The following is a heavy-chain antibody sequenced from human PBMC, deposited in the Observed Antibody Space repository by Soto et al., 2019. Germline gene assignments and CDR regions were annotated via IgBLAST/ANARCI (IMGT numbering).Heavy chain of an antibody. CDR3: ARSIAARLNWFDP. CDR1: GFTVSSNY. J-gene: IGHJ5*02. D-gene: IGHD6-6*01. CDR2: IKQDGSEK. V-gene: IGHV3-7*01. Sequence: PGWSLRLSCAASGFTVSSNYMSWVRQAPGKGLEWVANIKQDGSEKYYVDSVKGRFTISRDNAKNSLYLQMNSLRAEDTAVYYCARSIAARLNWFDPWGQGT.